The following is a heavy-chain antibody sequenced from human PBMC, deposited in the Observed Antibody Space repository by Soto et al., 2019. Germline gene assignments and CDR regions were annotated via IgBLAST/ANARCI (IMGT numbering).Heavy chain of an antibody. V-gene: IGHV1-8*01. D-gene: IGHD4-17*01. CDR3: ARWLAVTTLDAFDI. CDR2: MNPNSGIT. Sequence: ASVKVSCKASGYTFTSYDINWVRQATGQGLEWMGWMNPNSGITGYAQKFQGRVTMTRNTSISTAYMELSSLRSEDTAVYYCARWLAVTTLDAFDIWGQGTMVTVSS. CDR1: GYTFTSYD. J-gene: IGHJ3*02.